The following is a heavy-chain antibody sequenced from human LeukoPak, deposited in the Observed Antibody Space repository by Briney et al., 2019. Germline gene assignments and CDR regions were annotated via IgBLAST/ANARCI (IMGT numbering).Heavy chain of an antibody. CDR2: LYSDGST. CDR1: GFTVSSNY. D-gene: IGHD2/OR15-2a*01. CDR3: ARHSSSFPNYFDY. V-gene: IGHV3-53*01. Sequence: GGSLRLSCVASGFTVSSNYMSWVRQAPGKGLEWVSLLYSDGSTFYGDSVKGRFTISRDNSKNTVYLQMNSLRGEDTAVYYCARHSSSFPNYFDYWGQGTLVTVSS. J-gene: IGHJ4*02.